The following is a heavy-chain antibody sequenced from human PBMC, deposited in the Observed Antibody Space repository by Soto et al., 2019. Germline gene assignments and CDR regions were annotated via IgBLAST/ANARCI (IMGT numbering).Heavy chain of an antibody. CDR3: ARHCPLYSRHPGWFDP. CDR1: GGANSSSSYY. CDR2: CYYSGST. D-gene: IGHD6-13*01. J-gene: IGHJ5*02. Sequence: QVHLQESRPGLVTPSETLSLTCTVSGGANSSSSYYWGWIRQPPGKGMEWIGSCYYSGSTYYNPSLKSRVFMSVDTSKNQSALKRRSVIAADTAVYYCARHCPLYSRHPGWFDPWGQGTLVTVSS. V-gene: IGHV4-39*01.